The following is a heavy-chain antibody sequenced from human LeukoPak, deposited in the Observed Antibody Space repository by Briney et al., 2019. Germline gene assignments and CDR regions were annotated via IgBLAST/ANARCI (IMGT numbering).Heavy chain of an antibody. Sequence: SQTLSLTCTVSGGSISSGGYYWSWIRQHPGKGLEWIGYIYYSGSTYYNPSLKSRVTISVDTSKNQFSLKLSSVTAADTAVYYCARDRYYGSGSYYRFDPWGQGTLVTVSS. J-gene: IGHJ5*02. CDR2: IYYSGST. V-gene: IGHV4-31*03. D-gene: IGHD3-10*01. CDR1: GGSISSGGYY. CDR3: ARDRYYGSGSYYRFDP.